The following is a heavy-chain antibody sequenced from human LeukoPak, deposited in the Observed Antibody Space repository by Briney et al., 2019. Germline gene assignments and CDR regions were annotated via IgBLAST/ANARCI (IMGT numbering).Heavy chain of an antibody. CDR2: INSDGSST. CDR1: GITFSDTW. J-gene: IGHJ4*02. Sequence: GGSLRLSCAASGITFSDTWMSWVRRAPGKGLVWVSRINSDGSSTSYADSVKGRFTISRDNAKNTLYLQMNSLRAEDTAVYYCARDTVIPYSQVGTTKDWGQGTLVTVSS. D-gene: IGHD1-26*01. CDR3: ARDTVIPYSQVGTTKD. V-gene: IGHV3-74*01.